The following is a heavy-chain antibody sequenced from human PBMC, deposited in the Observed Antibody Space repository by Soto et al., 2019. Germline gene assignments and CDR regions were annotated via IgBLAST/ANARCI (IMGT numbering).Heavy chain of an antibody. D-gene: IGHD5-18*01. J-gene: IGHJ5*02. CDR1: GFSFSSNA. CDR2: ISGSGGST. Sequence: EVQLLESGGGLVQPGGSLRLSCAASGFSFSSNAMSWVRQAPRKGLEWVSGISGSGGSTYYADSVKGRFTISRDNSKNSLYLQMNSLRAVDTAVYYCAKGSAGYSASWGQGTLVTVSS. V-gene: IGHV3-23*01. CDR3: AKGSAGYSAS.